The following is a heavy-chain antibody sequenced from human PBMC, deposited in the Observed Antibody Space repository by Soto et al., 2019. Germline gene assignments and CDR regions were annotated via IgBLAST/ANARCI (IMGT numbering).Heavy chain of an antibody. D-gene: IGHD3-22*01. J-gene: IGHJ3*01. CDR2: IGSSNSTI. Sequence: QVQLVESGGGLVKPGGSLRLSCAASGFTFSDYYMSWIRQAPGKGLEWISYIGSSNSTIYYADSVKGRLTISRDNAKNSRYLQMNSLRAEDTAVYYCVRDGDYYDSSGYFLRDAFDVWGQGTMVTVSS. CDR1: GFTFSDYY. V-gene: IGHV3-11*01. CDR3: VRDGDYYDSSGYFLRDAFDV.